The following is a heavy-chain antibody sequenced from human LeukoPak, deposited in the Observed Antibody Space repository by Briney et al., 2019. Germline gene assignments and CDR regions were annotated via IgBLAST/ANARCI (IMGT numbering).Heavy chain of an antibody. V-gene: IGHV3-23*01. CDR3: AKTVVGYCTGGSCSAADY. J-gene: IGHJ4*02. CDR1: GFTFSSYA. Sequence: QSGGSLRLSCAASGFTFSSYAMSWVRQAPGKGLEWVSAISGSGGSTNYADSVKGRFTISRDNSKNTLYLQMNSLRAEDTAVFYCAKTVVGYCTGGSCSAADYWGQGTLVTVSS. CDR2: ISGSGGST. D-gene: IGHD2-15*01.